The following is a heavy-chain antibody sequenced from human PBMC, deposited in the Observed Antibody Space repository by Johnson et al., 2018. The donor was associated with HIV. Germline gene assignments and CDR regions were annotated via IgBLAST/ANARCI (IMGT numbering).Heavy chain of an antibody. CDR3: AREIVLNSIGWYCIDALDI. CDR1: GFTFSSYD. V-gene: IGHV3-13*01. D-gene: IGHD6-19*01. Sequence: VQLVESGGGLVQPGGSLRLSCAASGFTFSSYDMHWVRQATGKGLEWVSAIGTAGDTYYPGSVKGRFTISRENAKNSLYLQMNSLSAEDTAVYDWAREIVLNSIGWYCIDALDIWGQGTMVTVSS. CDR2: IGTAGDT. J-gene: IGHJ3*02.